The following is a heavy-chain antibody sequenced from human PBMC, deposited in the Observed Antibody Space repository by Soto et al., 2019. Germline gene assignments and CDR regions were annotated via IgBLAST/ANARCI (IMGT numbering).Heavy chain of an antibody. J-gene: IGHJ4*02. CDR1: GGSISSDY. CDR2: IYYSGST. D-gene: IGHD6-19*01. V-gene: IGHV4-59*01. Sequence: QVQLQESGPRLVKPSETLSLTCTVSGGSISSDYWSWIRQPPGKELEWIGYIYYSGSTNYNPSLTRRVHISVATPKNQFSLKLSSVTAADTAVYYCARGYSGYDSGYSSGWYDYWGQGTLVTVSS. CDR3: ARGYSGYDSGYSSGWYDY.